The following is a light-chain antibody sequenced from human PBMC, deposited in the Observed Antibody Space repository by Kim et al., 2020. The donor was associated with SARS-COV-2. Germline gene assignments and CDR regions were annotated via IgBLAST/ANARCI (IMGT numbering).Light chain of an antibody. Sequence: DIQMTQSPSSLSASVGDRVTITCQASQSISTYLNWYQQKPGKAPKLLIYGASNLPSGVPSRFSGSGSGTDFTLTISTLQPKDFGTYNCQQGYSTFGQGTKLEI. CDR2: GAS. CDR3: QQGYST. CDR1: QSISTY. V-gene: IGKV1-39*01. J-gene: IGKJ2*01.